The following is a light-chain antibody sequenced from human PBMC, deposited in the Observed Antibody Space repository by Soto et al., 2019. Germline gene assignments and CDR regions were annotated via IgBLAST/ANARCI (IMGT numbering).Light chain of an antibody. V-gene: IGLV3-1*01. CDR3: QAWDSSAYV. CDR1: KLGDKY. J-gene: IGLJ1*01. Sequence: SYELTQPPSVSESPGQTASITCSGDKLGDKYACWYQQKPGQSPVLVIYQDSKRPSGIPERFSGSNSGNTATLTISGTQAMDEADYYCQAWDSSAYVFGTGTKLTVL. CDR2: QDS.